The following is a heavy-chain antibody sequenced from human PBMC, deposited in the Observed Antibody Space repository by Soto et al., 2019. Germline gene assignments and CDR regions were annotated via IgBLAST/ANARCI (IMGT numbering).Heavy chain of an antibody. V-gene: IGHV3-21*01. CDR2: ISSSSSYI. CDR1: GFTFSSYS. CDR3: ARKWVVDIVATIEAFDI. Sequence: GGSLRLSCAASGFTFSSYSMNWVRQAPGKGLEWVSSISSSSSYIYYADSVKGRFTISRDNAKNSLYLQMNSLRAEDTAVYYCARKWVVDIVATIEAFDIWGQGTMVTVS. J-gene: IGHJ3*02. D-gene: IGHD5-12*01.